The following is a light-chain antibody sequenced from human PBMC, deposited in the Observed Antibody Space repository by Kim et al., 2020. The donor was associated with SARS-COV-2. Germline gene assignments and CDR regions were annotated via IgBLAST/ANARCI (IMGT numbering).Light chain of an antibody. CDR1: HNSGTN. V-gene: IGKV3-11*01. J-gene: IGKJ2*01. CDR2: DAS. Sequence: SLLARERATLSCRASHNSGTNLAWYQQKPGRAPRLLIYDASSRAAGVPDRFTGSGSGTDFTLTISSLEPEDFAVYYCHQRANWPNTFGQGTKLEI. CDR3: HQRANWPNT.